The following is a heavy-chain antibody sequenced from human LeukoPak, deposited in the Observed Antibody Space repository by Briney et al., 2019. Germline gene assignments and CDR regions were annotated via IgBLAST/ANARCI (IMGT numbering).Heavy chain of an antibody. D-gene: IGHD6-13*01. Sequence: GGSLRLSCAAAGFTFSSYAMEWVRQAPGKGLEWVAVISYDGSNKYYADSVKGRFTISRDNSTNTLYLQMNSLRAEDTAVYYCARAPIAAARGYYFDYWGQGTLVTVSS. CDR2: ISYDGSNK. CDR1: GFTFSSYA. J-gene: IGHJ4*02. CDR3: ARAPIAAARGYYFDY. V-gene: IGHV3-30-3*01.